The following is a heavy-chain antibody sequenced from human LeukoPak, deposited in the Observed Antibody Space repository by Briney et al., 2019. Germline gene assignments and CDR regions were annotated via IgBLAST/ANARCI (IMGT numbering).Heavy chain of an antibody. D-gene: IGHD3-10*01. J-gene: IGHJ4*02. CDR3: AKGGHYLFDY. CDR2: ISNEGNYK. Sequence: RRSLRLSCEGSGFTFSRHGMHWVRQAPGKGLEWVAVISNEGNYKYYGDSVKGRFAISRDNFKNTTYLQMNYLRPEDTAVYFCAKGGHYLFDYWGQGALVTVSS. V-gene: IGHV3-30*18. CDR1: GFTFSRHG.